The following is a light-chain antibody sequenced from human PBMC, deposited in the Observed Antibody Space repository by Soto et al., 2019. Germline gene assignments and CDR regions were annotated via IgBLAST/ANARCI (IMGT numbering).Light chain of an antibody. CDR3: QQYQSYFLT. V-gene: IGKV3-11*01. J-gene: IGKJ3*01. CDR1: PSVTNF. Sequence: EIVLTQSPATLSLSPGERATLSCRASPSVTNFLAWYQQKPGQAPRLLIYGAFNRATGIPARFSGSGSGTDFTLTISGLQPDDFATYYCQQYQSYFLTFGPGTTVDMK. CDR2: GAF.